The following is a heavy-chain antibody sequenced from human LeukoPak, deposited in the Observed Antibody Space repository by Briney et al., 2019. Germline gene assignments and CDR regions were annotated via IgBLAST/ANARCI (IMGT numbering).Heavy chain of an antibody. CDR2: ISGRGDYI. CDR3: VRQGGQMGDIVVVPAATSFDY. D-gene: IGHD2-2*01. CDR1: GFTFTTYA. Sequence: GGSLRLSCAASGFTFTTYAMTWVRQAPGKGLEWVSAISGRGDYIYYADSVKGRFTFSRDNSKNTLYLQMNSLRVEDTALSYCVRQGGQMGDIVVVPAATSFDYWGQGTLVTVSS. J-gene: IGHJ4*02. V-gene: IGHV3-23*01.